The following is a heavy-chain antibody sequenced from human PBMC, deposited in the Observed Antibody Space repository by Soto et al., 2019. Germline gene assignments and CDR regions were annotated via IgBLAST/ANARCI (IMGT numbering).Heavy chain of an antibody. V-gene: IGHV3-21*01. Sequence: PVGPMRLPCGASGVTFRGYSMHRVLPDKGKGLEWVSSISSSSSYIYYADSVQGRFTISRDNAKNSLYLQMNSLRAEDTAVYYCARDRSALTMIVAPVDYWGQGTLVTVSS. CDR2: ISSSSSYI. D-gene: IGHD3-22*01. CDR1: GVTFRGYS. CDR3: ARDRSALTMIVAPVDY. J-gene: IGHJ4*02.